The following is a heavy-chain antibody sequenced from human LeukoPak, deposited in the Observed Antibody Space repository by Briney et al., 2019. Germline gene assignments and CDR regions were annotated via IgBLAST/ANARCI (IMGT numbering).Heavy chain of an antibody. J-gene: IGHJ3*02. V-gene: IGHV1-2*02. D-gene: IGHD2-2*01. Sequence: ASVKVYCKASGYTFTGYYMHWVRQAPGQGLEWMGWINPNSGGTNYAQKFQGRVTMTRDTSISTAYMELSRLRSDDTAVYYCAREYCSSTSCYSAFDIWGQGTMVTVSS. CDR1: GYTFTGYY. CDR3: AREYCSSTSCYSAFDI. CDR2: INPNSGGT.